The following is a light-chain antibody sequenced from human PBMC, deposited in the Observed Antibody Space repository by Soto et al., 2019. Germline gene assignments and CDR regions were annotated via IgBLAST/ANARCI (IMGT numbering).Light chain of an antibody. CDR3: QQYDSLPWT. CDR2: GAS. J-gene: IGKJ1*01. CDR1: QSVSSSY. V-gene: IGKV3-20*01. Sequence: EIVLTQSPGTLSLSPGERATLSCRASQSVSSSYLAWYQQKPGQAPRPLIYGASSRAIGIPDRFSGSGSGTDFTLTISRLEPEDFAVYYCQQYDSLPWTFGQGTKVDIK.